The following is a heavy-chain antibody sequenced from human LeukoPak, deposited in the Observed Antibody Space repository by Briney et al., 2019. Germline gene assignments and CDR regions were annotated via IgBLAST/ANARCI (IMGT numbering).Heavy chain of an antibody. V-gene: IGHV5-51*01. CDR3: AESRDGYKGPHAFDI. D-gene: IGHD5-24*01. CDR2: IYPGDSDT. Sequence: GESLKISCKGSGYSFTSYWIGWVCQMPGKGLEWMGIIYPGDSDTRYSPSFQGQVTISADKSISTAYLQWSSLKASDTAMYYCAESRDGYKGPHAFDIWGQGTMVTVSS. J-gene: IGHJ3*02. CDR1: GYSFTSYW.